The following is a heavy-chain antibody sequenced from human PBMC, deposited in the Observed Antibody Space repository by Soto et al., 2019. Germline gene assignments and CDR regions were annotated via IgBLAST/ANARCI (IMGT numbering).Heavy chain of an antibody. V-gene: IGHV1-69*06. Sequence: QVQLVQSGAEVKKPGSSVKVSCTASGGTFSSYAISWVRQAPGQGLEWMGGVIPIFGTANYAQKFQGRVTITADKSTSTAYMELSSLRPEDTGVYYCAKLNSSGSAHWFDPWGQGNLVPGSS. J-gene: IGHJ5*01. CDR1: GGTFSSYA. CDR2: VIPIFGTA. D-gene: IGHD6-19*01. CDR3: AKLNSSGSAHWFDP.